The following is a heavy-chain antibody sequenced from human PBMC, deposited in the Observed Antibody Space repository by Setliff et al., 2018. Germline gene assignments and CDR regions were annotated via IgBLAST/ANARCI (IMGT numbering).Heavy chain of an antibody. V-gene: IGHV1-69*13. CDR3: ARGPSGWSSATSRYYFYMDV. J-gene: IGHJ6*03. CDR1: GGTFSNSA. CDR2: IIPIRGAA. D-gene: IGHD6-19*01. Sequence: SVKVSCKAFGGTFSNSAINWVRQAPGQGLEWTGGIIPIRGAADYAQKFQGKVIITADGSTSTAYMELTSLRSDGAAVYYCARGPSGWSSATSRYYFYMDVWGKGTTVTVSS.